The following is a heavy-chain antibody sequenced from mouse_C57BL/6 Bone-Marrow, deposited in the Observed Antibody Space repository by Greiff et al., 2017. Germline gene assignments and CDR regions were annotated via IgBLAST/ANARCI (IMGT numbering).Heavy chain of an antibody. CDR1: GYTFTSYW. CDR3: ARWAYYNWYFDV. CDR2: IHPNSGST. D-gene: IGHD2-12*01. J-gene: IGHJ1*03. V-gene: IGHV1-64*01. Sequence: QVQLQQPGAELVKPGASVKLSCKASGYTFTSYWMHWVKQRPGQGLEWIGMIHPNSGSTNYNEKFKSKATLTVDKSSSTAYMQLSSLTSEDSAVXYCARWAYYNWYFDVWGTGTTVTVSS.